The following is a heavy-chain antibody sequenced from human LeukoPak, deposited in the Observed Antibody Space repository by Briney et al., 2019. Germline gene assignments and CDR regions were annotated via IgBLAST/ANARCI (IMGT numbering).Heavy chain of an antibody. CDR2: ISSSSSYI. Sequence: PGGSLRLSCAASGFTFSSYSMNWVRQAPGKGLEWVSSISSSSSYIYYADSVKGRFTISRDNAKNSLYLQMNSLRAEDTAVCYCASDSSSGWFHYYYGMDVWGQGTTVTVSS. D-gene: IGHD6-19*01. J-gene: IGHJ6*02. V-gene: IGHV3-21*01. CDR1: GFTFSSYS. CDR3: ASDSSSGWFHYYYGMDV.